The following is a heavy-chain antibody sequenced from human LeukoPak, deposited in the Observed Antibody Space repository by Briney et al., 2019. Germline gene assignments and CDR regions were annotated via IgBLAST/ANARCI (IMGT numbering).Heavy chain of an antibody. CDR1: GYTFTNYA. J-gene: IGHJ6*03. Sequence: ASVKVSCKASGYTFTNYAINWVRQAPGQGLEWMGWINTNTGTPTSAQGFTGRFVFSLDTSVNTAYLQISSLKAEDTAVYYCARGIAVAGGPFYYCYYYMDVWGKGTTVTVSS. CDR3: ARGIAVAGGPFYYCYYYMDV. V-gene: IGHV7-4-1*02. CDR2: INTNTGTP. D-gene: IGHD6-19*01.